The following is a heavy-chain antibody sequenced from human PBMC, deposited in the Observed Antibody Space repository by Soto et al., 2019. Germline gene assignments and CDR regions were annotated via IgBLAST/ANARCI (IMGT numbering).Heavy chain of an antibody. D-gene: IGHD1-1*01. V-gene: IGHV1-18*01. CDR2: ISGYNANT. Sequence: QVQLVQSGAEVKKPGASVKVSCKASGYSFTRYGISWVRQAPGQGLEWMGWISGYNANTNYPENLQGRVTMTTDTSTSTAYMEVRNLVSDDTDVYYCARMGYVPYSYYGLDVWGQGTTVTVSS. CDR1: GYSFTRYG. J-gene: IGHJ6*02. CDR3: ARMGYVPYSYYGLDV.